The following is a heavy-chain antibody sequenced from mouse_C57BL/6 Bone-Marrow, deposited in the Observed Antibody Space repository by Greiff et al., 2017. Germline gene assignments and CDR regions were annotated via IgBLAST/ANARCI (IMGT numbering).Heavy chain of an antibody. J-gene: IGHJ4*01. Sequence: QVQLQQSGAELMKPGASVKLSCKATGYTFTGYWIEWVKQRPGHGLEWIGEILPGSGSTNYNEKFKGKATLTVDTSSSTAYMQLSSLTSEDSAVYYCARGRDFITTVVVPMDYWGQGTSVTVSS. D-gene: IGHD1-1*01. CDR1: GYTFTGYW. CDR3: ARGRDFITTVVVPMDY. V-gene: IGHV1-9*01. CDR2: ILPGSGST.